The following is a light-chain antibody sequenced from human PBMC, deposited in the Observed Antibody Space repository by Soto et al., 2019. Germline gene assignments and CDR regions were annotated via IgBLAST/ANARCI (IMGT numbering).Light chain of an antibody. V-gene: IGLV2-8*01. CDR1: SSDVGGYNF. CDR3: SSYAGSKLV. J-gene: IGLJ2*01. Sequence: QSALTQPPFASGSPGQSVTISCTGTSSDVGGYNFVSWYQQYPGKAPKLMIYEVSKRPSGVPDRFSGSKSGNTASLTVSGLQAEDEADYHCSSYAGSKLVFGGGTKVTVL. CDR2: EVS.